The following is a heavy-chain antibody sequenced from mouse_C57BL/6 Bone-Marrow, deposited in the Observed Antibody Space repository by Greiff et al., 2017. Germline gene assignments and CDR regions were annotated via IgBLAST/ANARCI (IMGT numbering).Heavy chain of an antibody. CDR1: GFNIKDDY. J-gene: IGHJ2*01. CDR3: TTHGSPYYFDY. D-gene: IGHD2-2*01. CDR2: IDPENGDT. V-gene: IGHV14-4*01. Sequence: EVQLQQSGAELVRPGASVKLSCTASGFNIKDDYMHWVKQRPEQGLEWIGWIDPENGDTEYASKFQGKATITADTSSTTAYLQLSSLTSEDTAVYYCTTHGSPYYFDYWGQGTTLTVSS.